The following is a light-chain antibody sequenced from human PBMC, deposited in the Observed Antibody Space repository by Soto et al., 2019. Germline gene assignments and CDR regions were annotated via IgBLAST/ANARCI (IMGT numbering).Light chain of an antibody. V-gene: IGKV3-11*01. CDR2: DAS. CDR1: QSVSSY. Sequence: EIVLTQSPATLSLSPGERATLSCRASQSVSSYLAWYQQKPGQAPRLLIYDASNRAPGIPARFSGSGSGTDFTLSISSLEPEDFAGYYCQQRSNWLTFGQGTKLEIK. J-gene: IGKJ2*01. CDR3: QQRSNWLT.